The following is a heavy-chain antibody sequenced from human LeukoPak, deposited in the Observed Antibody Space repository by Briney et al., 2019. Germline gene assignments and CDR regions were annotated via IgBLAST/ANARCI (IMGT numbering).Heavy chain of an antibody. CDR1: GGSISSSSYY. D-gene: IGHD4-11*01. CDR3: ARVGHDYSTYYYYYYMDV. V-gene: IGHV4-61*01. Sequence: SETLSLTCTVSGGSISSSSYYWSWIRQPPGKGLEWIGYIYYSGSTNYNPSLKSRVTISVDTSKNQFSLKLSSVTAADTAVYYCARVGHDYSTYYYYYYMDVWGKGTTVTVSS. J-gene: IGHJ6*03. CDR2: IYYSGST.